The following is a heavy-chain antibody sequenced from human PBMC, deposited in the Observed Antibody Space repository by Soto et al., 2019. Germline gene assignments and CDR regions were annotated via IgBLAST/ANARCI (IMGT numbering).Heavy chain of an antibody. CDR3: ATVRPNYVWGGAYYFDY. CDR2: FDPEDGET. CDR1: GYTLTELS. D-gene: IGHD3-16*01. J-gene: IGHJ4*02. V-gene: IGHV1-24*01. Sequence: ASVKVSCKVSGYTLTELSMHWVRQAPGKGLEWMGGFDPEDGETIYAQKFQGRVTMTEDTSTDTAYMELSSLRSEDTAVYYCATVRPNYVWGGAYYFDYWGQGTLVTVSS.